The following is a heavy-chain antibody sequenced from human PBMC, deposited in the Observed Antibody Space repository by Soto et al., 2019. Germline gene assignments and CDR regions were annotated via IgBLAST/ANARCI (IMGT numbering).Heavy chain of an antibody. CDR2: IIPIFTAP. V-gene: IGHV1-69*01. Sequence: QVQLVQSGADVKKPGSSVKVSCKASGGTLSISWVRQAPGQGLEWMGGIIPIFTAPNYAQKFRGRFTITADESTNTTYMQLTSLRSEDTAVYYCARVDKRRFEPWGQGTLVTVSS. CDR1: GGTLS. CDR3: ARVDKRRFEP. J-gene: IGHJ5*02.